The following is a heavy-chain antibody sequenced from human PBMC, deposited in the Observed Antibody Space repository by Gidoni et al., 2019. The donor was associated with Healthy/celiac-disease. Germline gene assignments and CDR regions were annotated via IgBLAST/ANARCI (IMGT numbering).Heavy chain of an antibody. V-gene: IGHV3-30-3*01. CDR1: GFPFSSYA. CDR3: ARDPSGVDYVWGSYRVQGWFDP. CDR2: RSYDGSNK. J-gene: IGHJ5*02. Sequence: QVQLVESGGGVVQPGRSLRLSCAASGFPFSSYAMHWVRQATGKGLEWVAGRSYDGSNKYYADSVKGRFNISRDNSKNTLYLQMNSLRAEDTAVYYCARDPSGVDYVWGSYRVQGWFDPWGQGTLVTVSS. D-gene: IGHD3-16*02.